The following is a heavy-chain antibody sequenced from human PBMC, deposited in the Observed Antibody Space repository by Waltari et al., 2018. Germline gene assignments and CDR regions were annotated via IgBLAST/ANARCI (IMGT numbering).Heavy chain of an antibody. D-gene: IGHD2-2*01. CDR3: AKGVVGCSSSSCYYMDV. Sequence: EVQLLESGGGLVQPGGSLRLSCAASGFTFSSYAMTWVRQAPGKGLEWVSAIRGSGSSTYFADSVKGRFTISRDNSKNTLYLQMNSLRADDTAVYYCAKGVVGCSSSSCYYMDVWGKGTTVTVSS. CDR1: GFTFSSYA. V-gene: IGHV3-23*01. CDR2: IRGSGSST. J-gene: IGHJ6*03.